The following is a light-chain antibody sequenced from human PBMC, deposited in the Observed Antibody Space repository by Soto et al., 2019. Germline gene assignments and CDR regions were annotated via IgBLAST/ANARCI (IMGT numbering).Light chain of an antibody. CDR1: QSISSW. J-gene: IGKJ5*01. CDR3: QQYNSYPYT. CDR2: KAS. Sequence: DIQMTQSPSTLSASVGDRVTITCRASQSISSWLAWYQQKPGKAPKLLIYKASSLESGVPSRFSGSGSGTEFTLTISSLQPDDFATYYCQQYNSYPYTFGQGTRLQIK. V-gene: IGKV1-5*03.